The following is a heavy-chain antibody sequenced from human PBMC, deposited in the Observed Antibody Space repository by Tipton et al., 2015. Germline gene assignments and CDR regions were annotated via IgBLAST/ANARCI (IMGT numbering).Heavy chain of an antibody. CDR2: VSYDGSNK. D-gene: IGHD6-19*01. CDR3: AKDLGYSSGWFDFEY. J-gene: IGHJ4*02. Sequence: SLRLSCAASGFTFSSYAMHWVRQAPGKGLEWVAVVSYDGSNKYYADSVKGRFTISRDNSKNTLYLQMNSLRAEDTAIYYCAKDLGYSSGWFDFEYWGQGTLVTVSS. V-gene: IGHV3-30*07. CDR1: GFTFSSYA.